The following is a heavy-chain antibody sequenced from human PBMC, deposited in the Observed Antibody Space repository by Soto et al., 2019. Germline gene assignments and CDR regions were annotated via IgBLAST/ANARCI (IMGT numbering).Heavy chain of an antibody. Sequence: QVQLQESGPGLVKPSETLSLTCTVSGGSVTTGSYYWSWIRQPPGKGLEWIGYIYYSGSTNYNPSRKSRVTISVDTSKNQFSLKLRSVTAADTAVYYCANYPTTVTSDYWGQGTLVTVSS. CDR2: IYYSGST. CDR1: GGSVTTGSYY. D-gene: IGHD4-17*01. CDR3: ANYPTTVTSDY. V-gene: IGHV4-61*01. J-gene: IGHJ4*02.